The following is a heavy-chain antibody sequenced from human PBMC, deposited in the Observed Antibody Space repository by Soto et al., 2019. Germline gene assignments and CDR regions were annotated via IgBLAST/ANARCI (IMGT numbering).Heavy chain of an antibody. CDR2: ITDSGGDA. CDR3: ARGSTDSYPGSRIFDF. V-gene: IGHV3-23*01. CDR1: GFTFVRRA. Sequence: HPGGSLRLSCVASGFTFVRRAMSWVRQAPGEGLEWVSTITDSGGDAKYADSVRGRVTISRDNSKNTLYLQMSSLRAEDSAVYYCARGSTDSYPGSRIFDFWGRGSLVTVSS. J-gene: IGHJ4*02. D-gene: IGHD3-10*01.